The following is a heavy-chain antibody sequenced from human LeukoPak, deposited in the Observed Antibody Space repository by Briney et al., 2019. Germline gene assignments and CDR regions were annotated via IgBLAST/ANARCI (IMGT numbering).Heavy chain of an antibody. CDR2: ISYDGSNK. D-gene: IGHD3-10*01. V-gene: IGHV3-30-3*01. Sequence: QPGGSLRLSCAASGFTFSSYAMHWVRQAPGKGLEWVAVISYDGSNKYYADSVKGRFTISRDNSKNTLYLQMNSLRAEDTAVYYCARDQVLLWFGEFSCLDYWGQGTLVTVSS. CDR3: ARDQVLLWFGEFSCLDY. J-gene: IGHJ4*02. CDR1: GFTFSSYA.